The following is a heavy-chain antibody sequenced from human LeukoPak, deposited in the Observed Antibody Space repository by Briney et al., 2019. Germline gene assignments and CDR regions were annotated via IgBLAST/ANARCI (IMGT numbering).Heavy chain of an antibody. Sequence: PGGSLRLSCAASGFTFDDYAMHWVRQAPGKGLEWVSGISWNSGSIGYADSVKGRFTISRDNAKNSLYLQMNSLRAEDTALYYCAKGEQWLADYWGQGTLVTVSS. V-gene: IGHV3-9*01. CDR3: AKGEQWLADY. CDR2: ISWNSGSI. D-gene: IGHD6-19*01. J-gene: IGHJ4*02. CDR1: GFTFDDYA.